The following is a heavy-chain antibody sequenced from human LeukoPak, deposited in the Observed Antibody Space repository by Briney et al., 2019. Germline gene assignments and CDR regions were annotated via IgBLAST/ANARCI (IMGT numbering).Heavy chain of an antibody. V-gene: IGHV3-48*03. Sequence: GRSLILSCAASGFTFRSYEMTWVRQAPGKGLEWVSYISGSGSTIYYTDSVKGRFTISRDNAKNSLYLQMNSLRAEDTAVYYCAGLVLDYWGQGTLVTVSS. CDR3: AGLVLDY. D-gene: IGHD6-19*01. CDR1: GFTFRSYE. J-gene: IGHJ4*02. CDR2: ISGSGSTI.